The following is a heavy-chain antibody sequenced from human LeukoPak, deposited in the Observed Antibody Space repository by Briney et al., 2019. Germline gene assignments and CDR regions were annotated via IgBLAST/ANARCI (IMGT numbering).Heavy chain of an antibody. V-gene: IGHV3-21*01. D-gene: IGHD3-10*01. CDR1: GFTFSSYE. CDR2: ISSSSSYI. CDR3: ARVTVRGSGPGPLSLYYYYYGMDV. J-gene: IGHJ6*02. Sequence: GGSLRLSCAASGFTFSSYEMNWVRQAPGKGLEWVSSISSSSSYIYYADSVKGRFTISRDNDKNSLYLQMNSIRAEDTAVYYCARVTVRGSGPGPLSLYYYYYGMDVWGQGTTVTVSS.